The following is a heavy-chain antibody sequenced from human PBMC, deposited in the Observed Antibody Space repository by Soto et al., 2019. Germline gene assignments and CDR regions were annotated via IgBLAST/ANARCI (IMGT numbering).Heavy chain of an antibody. Sequence: EVQLLESGGGLVQPGGSLRLSCAASGFTFSSYAMSWVRQAPGKGLEWVSTISGSGGSTYYAHSVKGRFTFSRDNSKNTLYLQMNSLRAEDTAVYYCAKGSSGWYERFDYWGQGTLVTVSS. D-gene: IGHD6-19*01. V-gene: IGHV3-23*01. CDR3: AKGSSGWYERFDY. CDR1: GFTFSSYA. CDR2: ISGSGGST. J-gene: IGHJ4*02.